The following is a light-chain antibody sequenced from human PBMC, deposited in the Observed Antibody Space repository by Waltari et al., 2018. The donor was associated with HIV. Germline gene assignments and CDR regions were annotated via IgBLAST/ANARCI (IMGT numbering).Light chain of an antibody. V-gene: IGLV1-44*01. CDR3: ATWDDSLNGRWV. Sequence: QSVLTQPPSASGTPGPRVTISCSGSSSNIGSNTVNWYQQHPGTAPKLLIYSNNRRTSGVPDRFSGSKSGPSASLAISGLQSEDDADYYCATWDDSLNGRWVFGGGTKLTVL. CDR1: SSNIGSNT. J-gene: IGLJ3*02. CDR2: SNN.